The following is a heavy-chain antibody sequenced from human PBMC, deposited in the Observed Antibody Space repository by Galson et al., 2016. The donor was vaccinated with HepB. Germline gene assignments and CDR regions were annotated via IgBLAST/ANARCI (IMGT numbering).Heavy chain of an antibody. Sequence: SLRLSCAASGFTVSSNYMSWVRQAPGKGLEWVSIIYSGGSTYYADSVKGRFTISRGNSKNTVYLQMNSLRAEDTAVYYCARGGAGVDSNGWYDYWGQGTLVTVSS. CDR1: GFTVSSNY. J-gene: IGHJ4*02. CDR2: IYSGGST. CDR3: ARGGAGVDSNGWYDY. V-gene: IGHV3-53*01. D-gene: IGHD6-19*01.